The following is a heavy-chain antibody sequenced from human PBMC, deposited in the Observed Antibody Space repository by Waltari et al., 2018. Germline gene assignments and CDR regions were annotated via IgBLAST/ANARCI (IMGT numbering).Heavy chain of an antibody. V-gene: IGHV4-34*01. CDR3: ARDRAVAGTFYYYYGMDV. CDR2: INHSGST. D-gene: IGHD6-19*01. J-gene: IGHJ6*02. CDR1: GGSFSGYY. Sequence: QVQLQQWGAGLLKPSETLSLTCAVYGGSFSGYYWRWIRQPPGKGLEWIGEINHSGSTNYNPSLKSRVTISVDTSKNQFSLKLSSVTAADTAVYYCARDRAVAGTFYYYYGMDVWGQGTTVTVSS.